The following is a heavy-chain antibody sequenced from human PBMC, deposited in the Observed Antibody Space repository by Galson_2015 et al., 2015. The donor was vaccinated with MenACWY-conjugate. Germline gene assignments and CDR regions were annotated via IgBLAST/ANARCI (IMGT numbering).Heavy chain of an antibody. CDR2: ISYDGSNE. V-gene: IGHV3-30*03. Sequence: SLRLSCAASGFTFSNYGMFWVRQAPGKGLEWVALISYDGSNENYADSVKGRFTISRDNSKNMLYLQMNSLRADDTAVYYCVAGLDYWGQGTLVTVSS. J-gene: IGHJ4*02. CDR3: VAGLDY. CDR1: GFTFSNYG. D-gene: IGHD6-19*01.